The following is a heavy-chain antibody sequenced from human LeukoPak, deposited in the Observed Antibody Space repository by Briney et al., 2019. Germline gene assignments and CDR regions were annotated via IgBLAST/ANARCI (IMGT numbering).Heavy chain of an antibody. CDR1: GDFFSGHY. V-gene: IGHV4-59*08. D-gene: IGHD1-1*01. J-gene: IGHJ4*02. Sequence: SETLSLTCAVYGDFFSGHYWTWIRQPPGKGLEWIGYIYYSGSTNYNPSLKSRVTISVDTSKNQFSLKLSSVTAADTAVYYCARQLNNNYYFDYWGQGTLVTVSS. CDR2: IYYSGST. CDR3: ARQLNNNYYFDY.